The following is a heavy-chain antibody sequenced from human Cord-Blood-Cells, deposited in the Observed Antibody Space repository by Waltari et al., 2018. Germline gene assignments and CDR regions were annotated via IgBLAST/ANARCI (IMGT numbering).Heavy chain of an antibody. Sequence: EVQLVESGGGLVQPGGSLRLSCAASGFTFSSYWMSWVRQAPGQGLERVANINQDGSEKYYVDSVKGRFTISRDNAKNSLYLQMNSLRAEDTAVYYCASSGVTAMVTFDYWGQGTLVTVSS. J-gene: IGHJ4*02. D-gene: IGHD5-18*01. CDR2: INQDGSEK. CDR3: ASSGVTAMVTFDY. CDR1: GFTFSSYW. V-gene: IGHV3-7*01.